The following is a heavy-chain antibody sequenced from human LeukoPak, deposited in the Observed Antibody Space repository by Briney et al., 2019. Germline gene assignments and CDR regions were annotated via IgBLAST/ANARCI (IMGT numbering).Heavy chain of an antibody. CDR3: ARQGRIVVVTTTHDAFDI. CDR2: IFPGDSDA. CDR1: GYSFTTYW. V-gene: IGHV5-51*01. D-gene: IGHD2-21*02. J-gene: IGHJ3*02. Sequence: GESLKISCTGFGYSFTTYWIGWVRQMPGTGLEGMGIIFPGDSDARYSPSLQGQVTISVDKSISTAYLQWSSLKASDTAMYYCARQGRIVVVTTTHDAFDIWGQGTMVTVSS.